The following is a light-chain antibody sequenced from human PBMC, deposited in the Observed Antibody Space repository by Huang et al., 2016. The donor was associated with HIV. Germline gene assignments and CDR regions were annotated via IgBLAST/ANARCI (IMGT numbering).Light chain of an antibody. CDR2: DAS. CDR1: QSLSSY. CDR3: QQRSSWLPYT. Sequence: VLTQSPATLSLSPGERATLSCRTSQSLSSYLAWYQQKPGQAPRLLIDDASNRAAGIPARFSGSGSGTDFTLTISSLEPEDFAVYYCQQRSSWLPYTFGQGTKLEI. J-gene: IGKJ2*01. V-gene: IGKV3-11*01.